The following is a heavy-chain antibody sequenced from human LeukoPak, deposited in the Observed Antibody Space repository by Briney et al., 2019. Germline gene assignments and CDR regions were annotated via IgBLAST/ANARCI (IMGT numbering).Heavy chain of an antibody. J-gene: IGHJ4*02. CDR3: MAGTELVY. V-gene: IGHV3-48*02. Sequence: GGSLRLSCAASGFTFSSYAMHWVRQAPGKGLEWISYISSTTTITYYADSVKGRFTISRDNAKNSLYLQMNSLRDEATAVYYCMAGTELVYWGQGTLVTVSS. CDR2: ISSTTTIT. CDR1: GFTFSSYA. D-gene: IGHD6-19*01.